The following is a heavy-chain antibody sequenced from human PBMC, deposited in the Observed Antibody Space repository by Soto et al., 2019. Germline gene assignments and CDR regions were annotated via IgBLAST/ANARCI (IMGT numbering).Heavy chain of an antibody. CDR3: AHIDPEIVTVGGHGGFDY. J-gene: IGHJ4*02. Sequence: SGPTGEPTQTLTLTCTFSGFSLSTSGVGVGWIRQPPGKALEWLALIYWDDDKRYSPSLKSRLTITKDTSKNQVVLTMTNVGPVDTATYFCAHIDPEIVTVGGHGGFDYWGQ. V-gene: IGHV2-5*02. CDR2: IYWDDDK. D-gene: IGHD5-12*01. CDR1: GFSLSTSGVG.